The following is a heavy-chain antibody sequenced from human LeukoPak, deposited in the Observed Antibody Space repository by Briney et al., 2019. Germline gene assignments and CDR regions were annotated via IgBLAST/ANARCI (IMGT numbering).Heavy chain of an antibody. V-gene: IGHV3-7*04. CDR2: IKQDGSEK. Sequence: PGGSLRLSCAASGFTFSTYGMHWVRQAPGKGLEWVANIKQDGSEKYYVDSVKGRFTISRDNAKNSLYLQMNSLRAEDTAVYYCAREVSLLWFGESANWFDPWGQGTLVTVSS. CDR3: AREVSLLWFGESANWFDP. CDR1: GFTFSTYG. J-gene: IGHJ5*02. D-gene: IGHD3-10*01.